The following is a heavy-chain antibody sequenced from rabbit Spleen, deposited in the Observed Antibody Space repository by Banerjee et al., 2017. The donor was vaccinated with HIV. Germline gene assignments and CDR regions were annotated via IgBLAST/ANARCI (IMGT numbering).Heavy chain of an antibody. V-gene: IGHV1S40*01. CDR2: IYSGNSGYT. Sequence: QSLEESGGGLVKPGGTLTLTCTVSGFSFGSNDYMCWVRQAPGKRLEWIACIYSGNSGYTYYATWATGRFTISKTSSTTVTLQVTSLTVADTATYFCARDTASSFSSYGMDLWGQGTLVTVS. CDR3: ARDTASSFSSYGMDL. D-gene: IGHD8-1*01. CDR1: GFSFGSNDY. J-gene: IGHJ6*01.